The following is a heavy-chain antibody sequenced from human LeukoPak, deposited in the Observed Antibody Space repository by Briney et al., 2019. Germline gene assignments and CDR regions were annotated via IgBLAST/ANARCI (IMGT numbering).Heavy chain of an antibody. Sequence: GGSLRLSCAASGFTFSSYEMNWVRQAPGKGLEWVSYISSSSSYIHYADSVKGRFTISRDNAKNSLYLQMNSLRAEDTAVYYCARDKRELISPGYFDYWGQGTLVTVSS. V-gene: IGHV3-21*05. CDR3: ARDKRELISPGYFDY. D-gene: IGHD2-2*03. CDR2: ISSSSSYI. CDR1: GFTFSSYE. J-gene: IGHJ4*02.